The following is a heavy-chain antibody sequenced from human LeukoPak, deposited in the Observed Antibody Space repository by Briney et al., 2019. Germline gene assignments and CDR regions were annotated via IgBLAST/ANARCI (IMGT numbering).Heavy chain of an antibody. CDR1: GGSISSYY. CDR3: ARLVVVPAAPYYFDY. J-gene: IGHJ4*02. D-gene: IGHD2-2*01. V-gene: IGHV4-59*08. Sequence: SETLSLTCTVSGGSISSYYWSWIRQPPGKGLEWIGYIYYSGSTNYNPSLKSRVTISVDTSKNQFSLKLSSVTAADTAVYYCARLVVVPAAPYYFDYWGQGTLVTVSS. CDR2: IYYSGST.